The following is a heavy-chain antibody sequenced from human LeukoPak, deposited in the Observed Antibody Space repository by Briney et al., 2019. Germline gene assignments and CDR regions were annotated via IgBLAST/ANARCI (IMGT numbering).Heavy chain of an antibody. V-gene: IGHV4-34*01. D-gene: IGHD1-26*01. CDR1: GGSFSGYY. CDR2: INHSGST. CDR3: ARNSGSLVY. J-gene: IGHJ4*02. Sequence: PSETLSLTCAVYGGSFSGYYWSWIRQPPGKGLEWIGEINHSGSTNYNPSLKSRVTISVDTSKNQFSLKQSSVTAADTAVYYCARNSGSLVYWGQGTLVTVSS.